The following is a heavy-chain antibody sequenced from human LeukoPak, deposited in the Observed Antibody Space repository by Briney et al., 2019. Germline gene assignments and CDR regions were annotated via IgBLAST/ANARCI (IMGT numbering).Heavy chain of an antibody. CDR2: ISSNGGSA. D-gene: IGHD2-2*01. CDR1: GFTFSSYA. CDR3: ARGGYCSTTSCFVRGWFDP. Sequence: GRSLRLSCAASGFTFSSYAMHWVRQAPGKGLEYVSAISSNGGSAYYASSVEVRFTISRDNSKNTLYLQMGSLRAEDMAVYYCARGGYCSTTSCFVRGWFDPWGQGTLVTVSS. J-gene: IGHJ5*02. V-gene: IGHV3-64*01.